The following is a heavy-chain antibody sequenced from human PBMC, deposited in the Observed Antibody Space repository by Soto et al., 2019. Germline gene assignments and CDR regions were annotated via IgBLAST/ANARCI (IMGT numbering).Heavy chain of an antibody. J-gene: IGHJ4*02. CDR3: AKVVTTIPTQ. CDR2: ISGSGGST. V-gene: IGHV3-23*01. Sequence: GESLKISCAASGFTFSSYAMSWVRQAPGKGLEWVSAISGSGGSTYYADSVKGRFTISRDNSKNTLYLQMNSLRAEDTAVYYCAKVVTTIPTQWGQGTLVTVSS. CDR1: GFTFSSYA. D-gene: IGHD3-3*01.